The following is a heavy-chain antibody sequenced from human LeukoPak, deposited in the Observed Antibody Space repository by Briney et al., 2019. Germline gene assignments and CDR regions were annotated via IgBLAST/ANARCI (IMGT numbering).Heavy chain of an antibody. Sequence: VASVKVSCKASGYTFTAYYMHWVRQAPGQGLEWMGWINPNSGGTTYAQKFQGRVTMTRDTSISTAYMELSRLRSDDTAVYYCARDYYDSSGFGAFDIWGQGTMVTVSS. J-gene: IGHJ3*02. CDR3: ARDYYDSSGFGAFDI. CDR2: INPNSGGT. V-gene: IGHV1-2*02. CDR1: GYTFTAYY. D-gene: IGHD3-22*01.